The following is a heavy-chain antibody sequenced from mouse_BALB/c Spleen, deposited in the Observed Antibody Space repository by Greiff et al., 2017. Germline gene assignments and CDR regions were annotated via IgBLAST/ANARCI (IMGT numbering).Heavy chain of an antibody. J-gene: IGHJ1*01. CDR2: IYYSGTI. Sequence: EVKLQESGPGLVKPSQTVSLTCTVTGISITTGNYRWSWIRQFPGNKLEWIGYIYYSGTITYNPSLTSRTAITRDTSKNQFFLEMNSLTAEDTATYYCARYYYGSSYSDWYFDVWGAGTTVTVSS. V-gene: IGHV3-5*02. CDR3: ARYYYGSSYSDWYFDV. CDR1: GISITTGNYR. D-gene: IGHD1-1*01.